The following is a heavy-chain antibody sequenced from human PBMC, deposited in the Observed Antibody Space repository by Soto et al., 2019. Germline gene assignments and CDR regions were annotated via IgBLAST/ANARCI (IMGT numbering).Heavy chain of an antibody. D-gene: IGHD1-26*01. Sequence: EVQLVESGGGLVKPGGSLRLSCAASGFTFSSYSMNWVRQAPGKGLEWVSSISSSSSYIYYADSVKGRFTISRDNAKNSLYLQMNSLTAEDTAVYYCAREPIVGALLWGFDPWGQGTLVTVSS. CDR1: GFTFSSYS. V-gene: IGHV3-21*01. CDR3: AREPIVGALLWGFDP. J-gene: IGHJ5*02. CDR2: ISSSSSYI.